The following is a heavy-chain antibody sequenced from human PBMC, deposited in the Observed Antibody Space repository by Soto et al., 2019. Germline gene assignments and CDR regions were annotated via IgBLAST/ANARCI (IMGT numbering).Heavy chain of an antibody. CDR3: AKELYSYGSGSRDYYYYGMDV. J-gene: IGHJ6*02. V-gene: IGHV3-30*18. CDR2: ISYDGSNK. Sequence: QVQLVESGGGVVQPGRSVRLSCAASGFTFSSYGMHWVRQAPGKGLEWVAVISYDGSNKYYADSVKGRFTISRDNSKNTLYLKMNSLRAEDTAVYYCAKELYSYGSGSRDYYYYGMDVWGQGTTVTVSS. D-gene: IGHD3-10*01. CDR1: GFTFSSYG.